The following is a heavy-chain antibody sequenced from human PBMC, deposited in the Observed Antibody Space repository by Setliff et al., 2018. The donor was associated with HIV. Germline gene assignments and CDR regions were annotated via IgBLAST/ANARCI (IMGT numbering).Heavy chain of an antibody. CDR3: ARGIAATLDY. CDR2: INPSGDST. J-gene: IGHJ4*02. CDR1: GYTFTSYY. D-gene: IGHD6-13*01. Sequence: ASVKVSCKASGYTFTSYYMHWVRQAPGQGLEWMGIINPSGDSTSYAQKFQGRVTMTRDKSTNTAYMALSSLRHDDTAIYYCARGIAATLDYWGQGTLVTVSS. V-gene: IGHV1-46*01.